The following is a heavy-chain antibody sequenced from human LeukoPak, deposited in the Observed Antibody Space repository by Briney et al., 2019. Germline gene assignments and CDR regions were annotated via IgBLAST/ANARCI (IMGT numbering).Heavy chain of an antibody. CDR2: IKSKTDGGTT. Sequence: GGSLRLSCAASGFTFSSYAMSWVRQAPGKGLEWVGRIKSKTDGGTTDYAAPVKGRFTISRDDSKNTLYLQMNSLKTEDTAVYYCTTAWLQWNPFDYWGQGTLVTVSS. J-gene: IGHJ4*02. D-gene: IGHD5-24*01. V-gene: IGHV3-15*01. CDR3: TTAWLQWNPFDY. CDR1: GFTFSSYA.